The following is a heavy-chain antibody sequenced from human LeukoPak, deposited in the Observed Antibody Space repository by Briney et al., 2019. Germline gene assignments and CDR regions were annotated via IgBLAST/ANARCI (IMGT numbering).Heavy chain of an antibody. V-gene: IGHV4-39*07. CDR2: IYYSGST. Sequence: SETLSLTCAVYSESFSTYYWGWIRQPPGKGLEWIGSIYYSGSTYYNPSLKSRVTISVDTSKNQFSLKLSSVTAADTAVYYCARDPPSPTVPYYYYYMDVWGKGTTVTVSS. D-gene: IGHD4-17*01. J-gene: IGHJ6*03. CDR1: SESFSTYY. CDR3: ARDPPSPTVPYYYYYMDV.